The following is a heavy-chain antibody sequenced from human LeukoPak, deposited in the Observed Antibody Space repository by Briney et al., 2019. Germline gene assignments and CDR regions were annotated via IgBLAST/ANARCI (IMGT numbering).Heavy chain of an antibody. J-gene: IGHJ5*02. V-gene: IGHV3-53*01. CDR2: IYSGGST. CDR1: GFTVSSNY. Sequence: GGSLRLSCAASGFTVSSNYMSWVRQAPGKGLEWVSVIYSGGSTYYADSVKGRFTISRDNSKNTLYLQMNSLRAEDTAVYYCASDYGDYQNWFDPWGQGTLVTVSS. CDR3: ASDYGDYQNWFDP. D-gene: IGHD4-17*01.